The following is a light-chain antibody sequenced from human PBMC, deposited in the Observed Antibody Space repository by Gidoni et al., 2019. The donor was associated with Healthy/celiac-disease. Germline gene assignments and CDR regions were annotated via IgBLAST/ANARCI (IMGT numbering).Light chain of an antibody. V-gene: IGKV1-5*03. CDR2: KAS. J-gene: IGKJ2*01. Sequence: DIQMTLSPSTLSASVGDRVTITCRASQSISSWLAWYQQKPGKAPKLLIDKASSLESGVPSRFSGSGSGTEFTLTISSLQPDDFATYYCQQYNSYSFGQGTKLEIK. CDR1: QSISSW. CDR3: QQYNSYS.